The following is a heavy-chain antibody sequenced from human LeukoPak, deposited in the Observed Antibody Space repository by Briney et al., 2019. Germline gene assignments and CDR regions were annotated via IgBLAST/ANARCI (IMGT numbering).Heavy chain of an antibody. J-gene: IGHJ4*02. V-gene: IGHV4-30-4*08. CDR1: GGSISSGDYY. D-gene: IGHD5-18*01. CDR2: IYYSGST. Sequence: SETLSLTCTVSGGSISSGDYYWSWIRQPPGKGLEWIGYIYYSGSTYYNPSLKSRITISVDTSRNQFSLRLCSVTAADTAVYYCASGYSYLGYWGQGTLVTVSS. CDR3: ASGYSYLGY.